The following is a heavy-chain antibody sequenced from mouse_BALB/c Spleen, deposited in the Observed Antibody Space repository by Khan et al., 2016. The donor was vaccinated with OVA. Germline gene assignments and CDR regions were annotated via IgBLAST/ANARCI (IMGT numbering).Heavy chain of an antibody. D-gene: IGHD2-3*01. V-gene: IGHV1S137*01. CDR2: ISTYSGST. J-gene: IGHJ2*01. Sequence: HVRLQQSGPELVRPGVSVKISCKGSGYTFTDYAMYWVKQSHAKSLEWIGLISTYSGSTNYNQKFKGKVTMTVDKSSSAAYMELARLTSEDSTIYYCAXPAYDGYYDYWGQGTALTVSS. CDR3: AXPAYDGYYDY. CDR1: GYTFTDYA.